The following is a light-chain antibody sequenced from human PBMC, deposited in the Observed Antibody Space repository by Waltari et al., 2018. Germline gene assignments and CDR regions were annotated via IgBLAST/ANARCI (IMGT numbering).Light chain of an antibody. CDR2: VAS. CDR1: QSINTN. Sequence: DIQMTQSPSSLSASVGDRVIITCRASQSINTNLNWYQQKPGKDPKSLIYVASSLQSEVPSRFSGTGSGTDFTLTINSLQPEDFATYYCQQSYSTWTFGQGTKVEIK. CDR3: QQSYSTWT. V-gene: IGKV1-39*01. J-gene: IGKJ1*01.